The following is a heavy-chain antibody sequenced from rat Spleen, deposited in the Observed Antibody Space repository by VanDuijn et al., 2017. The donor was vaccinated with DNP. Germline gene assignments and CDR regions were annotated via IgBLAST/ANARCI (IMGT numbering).Heavy chain of an antibody. Sequence: EVKLVESGGGLVQPGRCLKLTCSASGVNFNDYWMGWVRQAPGKGLEWIGKINIDSTTINYTPSLKDKFIISRDNAQNTLFLQMRGLGSEDTAIYYCRMFTADFSYWYFDFWGPGAMVTVSS. J-gene: IGHJ1*01. D-gene: IGHD1-6*01. CDR2: INIDSTTI. CDR1: GVNFNDYW. CDR3: RMFTADFSYWYFDF. V-gene: IGHV4-2*01.